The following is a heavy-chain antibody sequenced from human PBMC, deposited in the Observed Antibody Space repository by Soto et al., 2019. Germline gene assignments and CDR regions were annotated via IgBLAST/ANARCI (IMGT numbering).Heavy chain of an antibody. J-gene: IGHJ3*02. V-gene: IGHV3-7*01. CDR3: ASDAFTFPDPVASEAFDI. CDR1: GFTFSNSW. Sequence: EVQLVESGGGLVQPGGSLRLSCAASGFTFSNSWMSWVRQAPGKGLEWVANIKQDGIGKYYVDSVKGRFTISRDNARNSLSLQMNSLRAEDTAVYYFASDAFTFPDPVASEAFDIWGKGTMVSVSS. CDR2: IKQDGIGK.